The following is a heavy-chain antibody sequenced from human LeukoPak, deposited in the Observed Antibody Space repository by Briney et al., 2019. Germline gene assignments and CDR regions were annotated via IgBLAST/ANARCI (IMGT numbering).Heavy chain of an antibody. Sequence: ASVKVSCKASGGTFSSYAISWVRQAPGQGLEWMGGIIPIFGTANYAQKLQGRVTMTTDTSTSIAYMELRSLRSDDTAVYYCARTVDAGIYYFDYWGQGTLVTVSS. CDR3: ARTVDAGIYYFDY. V-gene: IGHV1-69*05. J-gene: IGHJ4*02. CDR1: GGTFSSYA. CDR2: IIPIFGTA. D-gene: IGHD2-21*01.